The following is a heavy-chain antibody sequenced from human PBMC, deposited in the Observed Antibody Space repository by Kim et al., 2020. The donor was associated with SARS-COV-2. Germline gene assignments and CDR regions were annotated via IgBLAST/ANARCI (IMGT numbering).Heavy chain of an antibody. D-gene: IGHD2-2*01. V-gene: IGHV3-23*01. J-gene: IGHJ4*02. CDR3: AKGTSASSRYFFDR. Sequence: ADSGKDRFTISTDNSQNILYLHLNSLRVEDTALYYCAKGTSASSRYFFDRWGQGTLVTVSS.